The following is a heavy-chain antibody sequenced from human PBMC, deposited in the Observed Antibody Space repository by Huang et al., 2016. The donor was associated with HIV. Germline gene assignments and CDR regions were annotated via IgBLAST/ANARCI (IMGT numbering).Heavy chain of an antibody. V-gene: IGHV1-3*01. CDR2: INPGNGRI. CDR3: ARAARGDGYHGAFDV. J-gene: IGHJ3*01. CDR1: GYIFTTYS. D-gene: IGHD2-2*03. Sequence: QVQLVQSGAEFKKPGASLKLSCAASGYIFTTYSIHWFRRVPGQSLQWLGCINPGNGRIPLLQSFTGRVILSRDLAAATVYMQLSGLTADDTATYFCARAARGDGYHGAFDVWGQGTMVTV.